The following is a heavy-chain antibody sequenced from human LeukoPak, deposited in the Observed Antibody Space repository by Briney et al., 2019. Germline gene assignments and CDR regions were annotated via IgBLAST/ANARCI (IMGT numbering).Heavy chain of an antibody. CDR3: VRGNDH. J-gene: IGHJ5*02. D-gene: IGHD5-24*01. V-gene: IGHV3-23*01. CDR1: GFTFSSYA. Sequence: GGSLRLSCAASGFTFSSYAMSWVRQAPGRGLEWVSSISGSGGSTYYADSVKGRFIISRDNAKNTLFLQMNSLRVEDTAVYHCVRGNDHWGQGTLVTVSS. CDR2: ISGSGGST.